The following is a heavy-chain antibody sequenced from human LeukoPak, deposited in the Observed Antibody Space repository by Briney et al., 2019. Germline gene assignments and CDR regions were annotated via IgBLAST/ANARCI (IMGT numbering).Heavy chain of an antibody. V-gene: IGHV4-38-2*02. D-gene: IGHD2-15*01. CDR3: ARGSSFVRRSIDY. CDR2: IYHSGST. Sequence: PSETLSLTCTVSGYSISSGYYWGWIRQPPGKGLEWIGSIYHSGSTYYNPSLKSRVTISVDTSKNQFSLKLSSVTAADTAVYYCARGSSFVRRSIDYWGQGTLVTVSS. CDR1: GYSISSGYY. J-gene: IGHJ4*02.